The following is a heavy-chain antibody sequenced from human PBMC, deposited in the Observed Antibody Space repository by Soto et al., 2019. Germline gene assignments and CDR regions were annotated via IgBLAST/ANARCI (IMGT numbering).Heavy chain of an antibody. CDR2: IYYSGST. Sequence: SETLSLTCTVSGGSISSGGYYWSWIRQHPGKGLEWIGYIYYSGSTYYNPSLKSRVTISVDTSKNQFSLKLSSVTAADTAVYYCARESRQQLVVNWFDPWGQGTLVTVSS. CDR3: ARESRQQLVVNWFDP. CDR1: GGSISSGGYY. V-gene: IGHV4-31*03. D-gene: IGHD6-13*01. J-gene: IGHJ5*02.